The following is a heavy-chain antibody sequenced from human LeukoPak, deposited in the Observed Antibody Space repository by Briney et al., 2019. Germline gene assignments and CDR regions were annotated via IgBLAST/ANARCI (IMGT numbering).Heavy chain of an antibody. CDR2: IIPNSGGT. V-gene: IGHV1-2*02. D-gene: IGHD6-19*01. J-gene: IGHJ5*02. CDR1: GYTFAAHY. Sequence: ASVKVSCKASGYTFAAHYMHWVRQAPGQGLEWMGWIIPNSGGTNYAQRFQGRVTMTRDTSISTAYMELISLRSDDTAVYYCARERALAGTGGYWFDPWGQGTLVTVSS. CDR3: ARERALAGTGGYWFDP.